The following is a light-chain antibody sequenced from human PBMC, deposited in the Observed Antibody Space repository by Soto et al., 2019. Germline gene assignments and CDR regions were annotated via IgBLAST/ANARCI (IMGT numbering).Light chain of an antibody. J-gene: IGKJ5*01. CDR2: GAS. V-gene: IGKV3-20*01. Sequence: EIVLTQSPGPLSVSSRERATLSCRSSQSVSSSYLACYQQKPGQAPRLLIYGASSRATGIPDRFSGSGSWTDFTLTISRLEPEDFTVYYCQQYGSSITFGQGTRLEIK. CDR1: QSVSSSY. CDR3: QQYGSSIT.